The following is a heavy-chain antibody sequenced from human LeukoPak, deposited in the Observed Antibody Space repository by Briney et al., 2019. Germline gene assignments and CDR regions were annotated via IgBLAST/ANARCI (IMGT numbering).Heavy chain of an antibody. D-gene: IGHD3-22*01. CDR1: GFTFGSYE. CDR2: ISSSGSTL. Sequence: PGGSLRLSCAASGFTFGSYEMNWVRQAPGKGLEWVSYISSSGSTLYYADSVKGRFTISRDNAKNSLYLQMNSLRAEDTAVYYCARVTYYYDSSGYFIFDYWGQGTLVTVSS. V-gene: IGHV3-48*03. J-gene: IGHJ4*02. CDR3: ARVTYYYDSSGYFIFDY.